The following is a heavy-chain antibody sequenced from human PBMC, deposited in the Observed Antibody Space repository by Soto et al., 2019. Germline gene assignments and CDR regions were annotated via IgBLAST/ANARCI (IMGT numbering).Heavy chain of an antibody. CDR2: ISGSGGST. D-gene: IGHD3-3*01. CDR1: GFTFSSYA. CDR3: AKDISHDDFWSGYNHYFDH. J-gene: IGHJ4*02. V-gene: IGHV3-23*01. Sequence: WSLRLSCAASGFTFSSYAMSWVRQAPGKGLEWVSAISGSGGSTYYADSVKGRFTISRDNSKNTLYLQMNSLRAEDTAVYYCAKDISHDDFWSGYNHYFDHWGQGTLVTVSS.